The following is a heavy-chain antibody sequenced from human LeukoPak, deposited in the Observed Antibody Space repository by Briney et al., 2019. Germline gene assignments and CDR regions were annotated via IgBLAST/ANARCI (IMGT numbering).Heavy chain of an antibody. J-gene: IGHJ4*02. D-gene: IGHD5-12*01. CDR3: ARSYGWLPGGM. CDR1: GFTFSDYY. CDR2: ISSTSSYT. V-gene: IGHV3-11*03. Sequence: GRSLRLSCAASGFTFSDYYMSWIRQAPGKGLEWVSYISSTSSYTNYADSVKGRFTISRDNAKNSLHLQMNSLRAEDTAVYYCARSYGWLPGGMWGQGTLVTVSS.